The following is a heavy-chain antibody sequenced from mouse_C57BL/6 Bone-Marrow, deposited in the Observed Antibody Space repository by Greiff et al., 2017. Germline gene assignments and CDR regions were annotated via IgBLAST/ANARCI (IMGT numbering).Heavy chain of an antibody. CDR2: INPDSSTI. D-gene: IGHD1-1*01. J-gene: IGHJ3*01. CDR1: GIDFSRYW. CDR3: ARDYYGSSYEFAY. V-gene: IGHV4-1*01. Sequence: EVKLMESGGGLVQPGGSLKLSCGASGIDFSRYWMSWVRRAPGKGLEWIGEINPDSSTINYAPSLKDKFIISRDNAKNTLYLQMSKVRSEDTALYYCARDYYGSSYEFAYWGQGTLVTVSA.